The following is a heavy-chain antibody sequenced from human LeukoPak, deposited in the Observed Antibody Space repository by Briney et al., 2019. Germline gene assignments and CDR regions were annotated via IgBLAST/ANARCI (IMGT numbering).Heavy chain of an antibody. CDR3: ARGSNDFWSGYAHFDY. J-gene: IGHJ4*02. V-gene: IGHV4-39*01. CDR1: GGSISSSSYY. Sequence: SETLSLTCTVSGGSISSSSYYWGWIRQPPGKGLEWIGSIYYSGSTYYNPSLKSRVTISVDTSKNQFSLKLSSVTAADTAVYYCARGSNDFWSGYAHFDYWGQGTLVTVSS. CDR2: IYYSGST. D-gene: IGHD3-3*01.